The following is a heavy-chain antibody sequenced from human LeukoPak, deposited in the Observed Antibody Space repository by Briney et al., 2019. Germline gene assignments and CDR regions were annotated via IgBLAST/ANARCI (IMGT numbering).Heavy chain of an antibody. J-gene: IGHJ4*02. CDR3: AKDMDSSSWAHFDY. V-gene: IGHV3-23*01. CDR2: ISSSGSGDNT. Sequence: GGSLRLSCAASGVTLSTYAMSWARQAPGKGLEWVSGISSSGSGDNTYYADSVKGRFTISRDNSKNTLYLQMNSLRAEDTAVYYCAKDMDSSSWAHFDYWGQGTLVTVSS. D-gene: IGHD6-13*01. CDR1: GVTLSTYA.